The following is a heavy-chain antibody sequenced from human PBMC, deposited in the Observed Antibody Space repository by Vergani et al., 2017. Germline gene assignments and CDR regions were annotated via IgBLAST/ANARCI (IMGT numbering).Heavy chain of an antibody. V-gene: IGHV3-48*01. CDR1: GFTFSTYS. CDR3: AREPLRTYDSSGYYFHDAFDI. D-gene: IGHD3-22*01. J-gene: IGHJ3*02. Sequence: EVQLVESGGGLVQPGGSLRHSCVGSGFTFSTYSMNWVRQAPGKGLEWVSYISTDASTTYYGDSVKGRFTISRDNAKNSLYLQMNSLRAEDTAVYFCAREPLRTYDSSGYYFHDAFDIWGQGTMVTVSS. CDR2: ISTDASTT.